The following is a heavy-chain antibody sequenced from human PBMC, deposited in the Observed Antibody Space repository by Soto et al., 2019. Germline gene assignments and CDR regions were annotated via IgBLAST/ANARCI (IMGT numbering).Heavy chain of an antibody. CDR3: ATDIYCGGDCPTDY. D-gene: IGHD2-21*02. J-gene: IGHJ4*02. V-gene: IGHV1-24*01. Sequence: ASVKVSWKVAGYTLTELSMHWVRQAPGKGLEWMGGFDPEDGETIYAQKFQGRVTMTEDTSTDTAYMELSSLRSEDTAVYYCATDIYCGGDCPTDYWCPGPLVSVSS. CDR1: GYTLTELS. CDR2: FDPEDGET.